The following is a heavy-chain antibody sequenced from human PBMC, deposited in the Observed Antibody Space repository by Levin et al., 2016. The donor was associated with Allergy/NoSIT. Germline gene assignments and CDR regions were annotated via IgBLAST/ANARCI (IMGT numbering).Heavy chain of an antibody. D-gene: IGHD4-17*01. Sequence: SETLSLTCTVSGASINSGGYYWSWIRQHPGKGLEWIGHIYYSGSTYYNPSLKSRVTISVDTSKNQFSLKLSSVTAADTAVYYCARGLHDYGDYGYWGQGTLVTVSS. CDR2: IYYSGST. CDR1: GASINSGGYY. J-gene: IGHJ4*02. CDR3: ARGLHDYGDYGY. V-gene: IGHV4-31*03.